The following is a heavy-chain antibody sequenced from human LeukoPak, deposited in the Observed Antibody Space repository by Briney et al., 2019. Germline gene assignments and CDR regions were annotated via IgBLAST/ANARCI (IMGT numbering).Heavy chain of an antibody. D-gene: IGHD3-10*01. CDR1: GYTLTKLS. Sequence: ASVKVSCKVSGYTLTKLSMHWVRQAPGKGLEGMGGFDDQDGETNYAQKFQGRVTMTAATSTDTAYMELSSLRSEDTAVSYCATVYRGSGRYYQFDPWGQGTLVTVSS. CDR2: FDDQDGET. CDR3: ATVYRGSGRYYQFDP. V-gene: IGHV1-24*01. J-gene: IGHJ5*02.